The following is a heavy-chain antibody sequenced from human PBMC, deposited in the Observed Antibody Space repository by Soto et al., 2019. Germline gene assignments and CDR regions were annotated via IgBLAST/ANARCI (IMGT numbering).Heavy chain of an antibody. D-gene: IGHD3-10*01. J-gene: IGHJ6*02. CDR2: ISGYNGNT. CDR3: ARDGSGSYHMDV. CDR1: GYTFTSNG. V-gene: IGHV1-18*04. Sequence: ASVKVSCKASGYTFTSNGISWVRQAPGHGLEWMGWISGYNGNTHYAQRVQGRVTLTTDTSTTTAYMELRSLIFDDTAVYYCARDGSGSYHMDVWGQGTTVTAP.